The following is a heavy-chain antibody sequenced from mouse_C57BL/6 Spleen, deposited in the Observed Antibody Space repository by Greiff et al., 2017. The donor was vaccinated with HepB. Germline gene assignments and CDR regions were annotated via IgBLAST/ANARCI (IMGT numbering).Heavy chain of an antibody. Sequence: VQLQQSGAELVKPGASVKISCKASGYAFSSYWMNWVKQRPGKGLEWIGQIYPGDGDTNYNGKFKGKATLTADKSSSTAYMQLSSLTSEDSAVYFCARREGYGSPFDYWGQGTTLTVSS. CDR3: ARREGYGSPFDY. CDR1: GYAFSSYW. J-gene: IGHJ2*01. D-gene: IGHD1-1*01. V-gene: IGHV1-80*01. CDR2: IYPGDGDT.